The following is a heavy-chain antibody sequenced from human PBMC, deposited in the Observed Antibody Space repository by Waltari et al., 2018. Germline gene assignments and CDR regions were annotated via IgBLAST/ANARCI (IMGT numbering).Heavy chain of an antibody. CDR3: ARVPGGGTIFGVVIGAFDI. CDR2: IIPILRTA. CDR1: GGTFSSYA. V-gene: IGHV1-69*08. Sequence: QVQLVQSGAEVKKPGSSVKVSCKASGGTFSSYAIRWVRQAPGQGLEWMGRIIPILRTANYAQKFQGRVTITADKSTITAYMELSSLRSEDTAVYYCARVPGGGTIFGVVIGAFDIWGQGTMVTVSS. J-gene: IGHJ3*02. D-gene: IGHD3-3*01.